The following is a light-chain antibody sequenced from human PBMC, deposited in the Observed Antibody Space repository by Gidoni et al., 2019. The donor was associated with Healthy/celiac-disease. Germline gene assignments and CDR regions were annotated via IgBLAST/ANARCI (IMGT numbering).Light chain of an antibody. CDR1: QSVSSY. CDR3: QQRSNWPT. J-gene: IGKJ4*01. Sequence: EILLTPSPATLSLSPGERATLSCRASQSVSSYLAWYQQKPGQAPRLLIYDASNRATGIPARFSGSGSGTDFTLTISSLEPEDFEVYYCQQRSNWPTFGGGTKVEIK. CDR2: DAS. V-gene: IGKV3-11*01.